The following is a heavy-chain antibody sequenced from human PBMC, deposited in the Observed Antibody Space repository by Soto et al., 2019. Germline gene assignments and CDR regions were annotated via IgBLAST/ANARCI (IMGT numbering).Heavy chain of an antibody. CDR2: IVVGSGNT. J-gene: IGHJ4*02. Sequence: QMQLVQSGPEVKKPGTSVKVSCKASGFTFTSSAVQWVRQARGQRLEWIGWIVVGSGNTNYAQKFQERVTITRDMSTSTAYMELSSLRSEDTAVYYCAAYVSGSYYDFWSGYYPFDYWGQGTLVTVSS. V-gene: IGHV1-58*01. CDR1: GFTFTSSA. CDR3: AAYVSGSYYDFWSGYYPFDY. D-gene: IGHD3-3*01.